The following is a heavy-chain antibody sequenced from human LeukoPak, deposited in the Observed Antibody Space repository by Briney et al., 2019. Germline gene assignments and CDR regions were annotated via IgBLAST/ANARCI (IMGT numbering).Heavy chain of an antibody. CDR3: ATPGYGDYNYFDY. Sequence: PGGSLRLSCAASGFTFSSYWMHWVRQAPGKGLVWVSRINSDGSSTSYADSVKGRFTISRDNAKNTLYLQMNSLRAEDTAVYYCATPGYGDYNYFDYWGQGTLVTVSS. D-gene: IGHD4-17*01. J-gene: IGHJ4*02. CDR1: GFTFSSYW. V-gene: IGHV3-74*01. CDR2: INSDGSST.